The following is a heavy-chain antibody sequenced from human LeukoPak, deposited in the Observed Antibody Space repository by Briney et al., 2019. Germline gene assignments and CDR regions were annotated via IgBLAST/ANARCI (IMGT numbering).Heavy chain of an antibody. CDR2: IYPTDSDT. V-gene: IGHV5-51*01. D-gene: IGHD1-7*01. CDR3: VRHAASTGATRLDV. CDR1: GYIFSSYW. Sequence: PGQSLKISCKGSGYIFSSYWIGWVRQMPGKGLEWMGIIYPTDSDTRYSPSFQGQVTISVDKSINTTFLQWSSLRASDIAMYYCVRHAASTGATRLDVWGQGTTVTVSS. J-gene: IGHJ6*02.